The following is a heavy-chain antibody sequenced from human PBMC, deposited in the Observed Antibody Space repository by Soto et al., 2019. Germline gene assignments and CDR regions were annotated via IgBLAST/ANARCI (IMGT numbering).Heavy chain of an antibody. D-gene: IGHD5-12*01. J-gene: IGHJ4*02. CDR1: GGSITNDNYY. CDR2: IYYVGNT. Sequence: SETLSLTCTVSGGSITNDNYYWAWIRQPPGKGLEWIGSIYYVGNTYYTPSLKSRVTISVDTSKNQFSLKLSSVTAADTAVYYCARGGRDGYNSLFDYWGQGTLVTVSS. V-gene: IGHV4-39*07. CDR3: ARGGRDGYNSLFDY.